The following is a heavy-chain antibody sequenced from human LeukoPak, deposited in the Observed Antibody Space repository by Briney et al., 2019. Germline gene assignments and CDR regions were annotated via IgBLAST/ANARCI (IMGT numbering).Heavy chain of an antibody. Sequence: GGSLRLSCEASGFTFSSYAMSWVRQAPGKGLEWVSAISGSGDRTYYADSVRGRFSISRDSSKSTLFLQMDSLRAEDTAVYYCAKGRFCTGSGCYSTAPDHWGQGTLVTVSS. J-gene: IGHJ4*02. D-gene: IGHD2-15*01. CDR3: AKGRFCTGSGCYSTAPDH. V-gene: IGHV3-23*01. CDR2: ISGSGDRT. CDR1: GFTFSSYA.